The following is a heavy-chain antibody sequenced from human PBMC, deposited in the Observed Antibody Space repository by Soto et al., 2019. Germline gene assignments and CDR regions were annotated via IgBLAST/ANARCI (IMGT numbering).Heavy chain of an antibody. CDR1: GGSFSGYY. Sequence: PSETLSLTCAVYGGSFSGYYWSWVRQPPGKGLEWIGLIFANGHTDYNPSLRSRVTMSVDASKNQFSLRLTSMTAADTAVYYCVASLAASGLNWLDPWGRGTLVTVSS. D-gene: IGHD6-13*01. J-gene: IGHJ5*02. CDR3: VASLAASGLNWLDP. CDR2: IFANGHT. V-gene: IGHV4-59*10.